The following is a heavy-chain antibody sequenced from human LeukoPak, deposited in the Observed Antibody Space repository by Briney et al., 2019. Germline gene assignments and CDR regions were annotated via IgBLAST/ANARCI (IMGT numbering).Heavy chain of an antibody. CDR3: AREDKYGFDI. Sequence: GGSLRLSCAASGLTFSTFWMSWLRQAPGKGLEWVANIKWDASQNYYVDSVKGRFTISRDNAKNSVFLQMNSLRAEDTAVYYCAREDKYGFDIWGLGTMVTVSS. CDR1: GLTFSTFW. J-gene: IGHJ3*02. V-gene: IGHV3-7*04. CDR2: IKWDASQN.